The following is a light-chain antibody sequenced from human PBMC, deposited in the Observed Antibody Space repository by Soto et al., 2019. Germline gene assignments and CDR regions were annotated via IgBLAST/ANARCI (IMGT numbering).Light chain of an antibody. Sequence: EIVMTQSPATLSVSPGERATLSCRASESVSSNLAWYQQKAGQAPRRLIYGASTRATGIPARFSGSGSGTEFTLTISSLQSEDFAVYYCQQYINWRTFGQGTKVDIK. CDR1: ESVSSN. CDR2: GAS. V-gene: IGKV3-15*01. J-gene: IGKJ1*01. CDR3: QQYINWRT.